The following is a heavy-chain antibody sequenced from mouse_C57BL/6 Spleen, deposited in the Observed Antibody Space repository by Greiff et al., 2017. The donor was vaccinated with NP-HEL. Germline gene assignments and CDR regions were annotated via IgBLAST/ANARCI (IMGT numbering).Heavy chain of an antibody. CDR3: ARDDYLAY. CDR2: IDPSDSYT. J-gene: IGHJ3*01. V-gene: IGHV1-50*01. D-gene: IGHD2-4*01. CDR1: GYTFTSYW. Sequence: QVHVKQSGAELVKPGASVKLSCKASGYTFTSYWMQWVKQRPGQGLEWIGEIDPSDSYTNYNQKFKGKATLTVDTSSSTAYMQLSSLTSEDSAVYYCARDDYLAYWGQGTLVTVSA.